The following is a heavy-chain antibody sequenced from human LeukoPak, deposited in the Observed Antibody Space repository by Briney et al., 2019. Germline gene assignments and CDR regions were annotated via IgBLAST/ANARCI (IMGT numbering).Heavy chain of an antibody. CDR3: ARRGESASYGDYRFDY. Sequence: GGSLRLSCAASGFTFSNYAMSWVRQAPGRGLEWVSAISGSSGLTYYADSVKGRFTISRDNSKNTLFLQMNSLRAEDTAVYYCARRGESASYGDYRFDYWGQGTQVTVSS. CDR2: ISGSSGLT. J-gene: IGHJ4*02. V-gene: IGHV3-23*01. D-gene: IGHD4-17*01. CDR1: GFTFSNYA.